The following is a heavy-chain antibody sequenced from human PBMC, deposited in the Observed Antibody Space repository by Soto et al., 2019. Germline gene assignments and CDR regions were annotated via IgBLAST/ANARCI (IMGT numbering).Heavy chain of an antibody. CDR3: ASGLGNWNDVNY. CDR1: GFTFSSYA. CDR2: ISYDGSNK. J-gene: IGHJ4*02. D-gene: IGHD1-20*01. Sequence: QVQLVESGGGVVQPERSLRLSCAASGFTFSSYAMHWVRQAPGKGLEWVAVISYDGSNKYYADSVKGRFTISRDNSKNTLYLQMNSLRAEDTAVYYCASGLGNWNDVNYWGQGTLVTVSS. V-gene: IGHV3-30-3*01.